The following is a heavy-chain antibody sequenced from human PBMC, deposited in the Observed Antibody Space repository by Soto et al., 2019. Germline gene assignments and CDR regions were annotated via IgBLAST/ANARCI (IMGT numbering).Heavy chain of an antibody. CDR1: GGSFSCYY. Sequence: PSETLSLSCAVYGGSFSCYYWSWIRQPPGKVLEWIGEINHSGSTNYNPSLKSRVTISVDTSENQFSLKLSSVTAADTAVYYCARARRKSNFGRVYSRFAPGGRGPLVT. D-gene: IGHD3-3*01. CDR2: INHSGST. V-gene: IGHV4-34*01. J-gene: IGHJ5*02. CDR3: ARARRKSNFGRVYSRFAP.